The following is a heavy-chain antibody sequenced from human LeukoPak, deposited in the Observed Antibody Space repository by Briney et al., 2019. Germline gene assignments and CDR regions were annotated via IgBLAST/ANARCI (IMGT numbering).Heavy chain of an antibody. J-gene: IGHJ4*02. D-gene: IGHD3-10*01. CDR1: GFTFSSYG. CDR2: IRYDGSNK. Sequence: GGSLRLSCAASGFTFSSYGMHWVRQAPGKGLEWVAFIRYDGSNKYYADSVKGRFTISRDNVKNSLYLHMNSLRVEDTGVYYCARDLGDWYSSGFDDWGQGSLVIVSS. V-gene: IGHV3-30*02. CDR3: ARDLGDWYSSGFDD.